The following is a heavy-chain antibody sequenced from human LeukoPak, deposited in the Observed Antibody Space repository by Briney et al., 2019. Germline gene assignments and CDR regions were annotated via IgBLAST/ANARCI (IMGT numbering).Heavy chain of an antibody. Sequence: TGGSLRLSCAASGFTFSSYWMSWVRQAPGKGLEWVANIKQDGSEKYYVDPVKGRFTISRDNAKNSLYLQMNSLRAEDTAVYYCAKAKITLWLRGGPNWFDPWGQGTLVTVSS. V-gene: IGHV3-7*01. CDR3: AKAKITLWLRGGPNWFDP. CDR2: IKQDGSEK. D-gene: IGHD5-18*01. CDR1: GFTFSSYW. J-gene: IGHJ5*02.